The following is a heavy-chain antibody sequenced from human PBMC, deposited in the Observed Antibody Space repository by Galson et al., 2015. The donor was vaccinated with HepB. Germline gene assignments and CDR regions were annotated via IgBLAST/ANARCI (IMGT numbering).Heavy chain of an antibody. CDR3: AKHRDGYNLFDDS. J-gene: IGHJ4*02. V-gene: IGHV4-4*02. CDR2: IYHRGNT. CDR1: GGSISSSNW. Sequence: SETLSLTCTVSGGSISSSNWWSWVRQPPGKGLEWLGEIYHRGNTNYNPSLKSRVTLSVDKSKNHFSLRLSSVTAADTAVYYCAKHRDGYNLFDDSWGQGTLVTVSS. D-gene: IGHD5-24*01.